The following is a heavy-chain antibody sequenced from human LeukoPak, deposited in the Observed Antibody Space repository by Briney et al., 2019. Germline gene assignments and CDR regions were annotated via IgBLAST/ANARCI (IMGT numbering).Heavy chain of an antibody. CDR1: GGSISSGSYY. D-gene: IGHD2-21*01. CDR3: ASHQIVGVEDWFDT. V-gene: IGHV4-61*02. J-gene: IGHJ5*02. Sequence: NPSQTLSLTCTVSGGSISSGSYYWSWIRQPAGKGLEWIGRIYTSGSTYYNPSLKSRVSISVGTSKNQFSLKLTSVTAADTAVYYCASHQIVGVEDWFDTWGQGALVTVSS. CDR2: IYTSGST.